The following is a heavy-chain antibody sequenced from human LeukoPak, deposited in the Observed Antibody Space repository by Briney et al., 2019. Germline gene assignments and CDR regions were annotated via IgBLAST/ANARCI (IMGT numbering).Heavy chain of an antibody. J-gene: IGHJ6*02. D-gene: IGHD2-21*01. Sequence: PGGPLRLSCAVSGFTFSSYWMHWVRQAPGKGLVWVSRIKTDGSSTYYADSVKGRFTISRDNAKNTLYLQMSSLRAEDTALYYCARAYSMDVWGQGTTVTVSS. CDR3: ARAYSMDV. CDR2: IKTDGSST. V-gene: IGHV3-74*01. CDR1: GFTFSSYW.